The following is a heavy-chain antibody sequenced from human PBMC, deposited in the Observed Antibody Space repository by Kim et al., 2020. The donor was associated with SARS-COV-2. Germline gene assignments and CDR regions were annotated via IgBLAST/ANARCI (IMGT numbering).Heavy chain of an antibody. J-gene: IGHJ6*02. Sequence: ASVKVSCKASGYTFTSYAMHWVRQAPGQRLEWMGWINAGNGNTKYSQKFQGRVTITRDTSASTAYMELSSLRSEDTAVYYCARGVYSSGWYDFRGMDVWGQGATGTVSS. V-gene: IGHV1-3*01. CDR2: INAGNGNT. CDR3: ARGVYSSGWYDFRGMDV. CDR1: GYTFTSYA. D-gene: IGHD6-19*01.